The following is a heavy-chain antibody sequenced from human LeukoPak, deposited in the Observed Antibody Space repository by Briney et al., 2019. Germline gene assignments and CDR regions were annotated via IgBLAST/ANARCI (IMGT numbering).Heavy chain of an antibody. Sequence: SESLSLTCTVSGDSINSLDLWSWVRQPPGKGLEWIGEMYLSGTTHSNPSVKSRVTISIDKSKNQFFLNLSSVTAADTAVYYCAGLVGRYSSGLYYYYFDYWGQGTLVTVSS. CDR3: AGLVGRYSSGLYYYYFDY. J-gene: IGHJ4*02. D-gene: IGHD3-22*01. V-gene: IGHV4-4*02. CDR1: GDSINSLDL. CDR2: MYLSGTT.